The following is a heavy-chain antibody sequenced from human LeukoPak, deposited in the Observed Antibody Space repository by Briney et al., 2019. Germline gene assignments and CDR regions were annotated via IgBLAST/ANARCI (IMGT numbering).Heavy chain of an antibody. CDR2: ISAYNGNT. Sequence: ASGKVSCKASGYTLTDYYMHWVRQAPGQGLEWMGWISAYNGNTNYAQKLQGRVTMTTDTSTSTAYMELRSLRSDDTAVYYCARELDTAMPTGDYWGQGTLVTVSS. V-gene: IGHV1-18*01. D-gene: IGHD5-18*01. J-gene: IGHJ4*02. CDR1: GYTLTDYY. CDR3: ARELDTAMPTGDY.